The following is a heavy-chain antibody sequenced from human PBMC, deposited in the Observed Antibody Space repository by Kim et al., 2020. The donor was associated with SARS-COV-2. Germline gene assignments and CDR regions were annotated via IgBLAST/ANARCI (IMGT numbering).Heavy chain of an antibody. CDR2: IYSTGTT. CDR3: ARAPRERWFDP. V-gene: IGHV4-4*08. Sequence: SETLSLTCTVSGGSMSGYYWSWIRQSPGNALEWFGYIYSTGTTYYNPSLRSRVTMSIDTSKNQFSLTLNSVPAADTAVYYCARAPRERWFDPWGHGTLVTVSS. J-gene: IGHJ5*02. D-gene: IGHD1-26*01. CDR1: GGSMSGYY.